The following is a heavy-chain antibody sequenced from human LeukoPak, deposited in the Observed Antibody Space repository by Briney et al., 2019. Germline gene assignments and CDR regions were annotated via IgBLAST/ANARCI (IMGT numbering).Heavy chain of an antibody. CDR1: GFTFSSYS. CDR3: AKAEGKFRRYSGSEPYYRQGGLDF. CDR2: ISGSGGST. Sequence: PGGSLRLSCAASGFTFSSYSMNWVRQAPGKGLEWVSAISGSGGSTYYADSVKGRFTISRDNSKNTLYLQMNSLRAEDTAVYYCAKAEGKFRRYSGSEPYYRQGGLDFWGQGTLVTVSS. V-gene: IGHV3-23*01. D-gene: IGHD3-10*01. J-gene: IGHJ4*02.